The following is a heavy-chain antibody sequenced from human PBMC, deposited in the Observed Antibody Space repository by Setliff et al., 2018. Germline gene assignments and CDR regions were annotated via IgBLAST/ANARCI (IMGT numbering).Heavy chain of an antibody. Sequence: PSETLSLTCTVSGGSISSGSYYWSWIRQPAGKGLEWIGRIYTSGGTNYNPSLKSRVTISVDTSKNQFSLKLSSVTAADTAVYYCARERTDSSGYWGLDAFDIWGQGTMVTVSS. CDR1: GGSISSGSYY. D-gene: IGHD3-22*01. CDR2: IYTSGGT. J-gene: IGHJ3*02. CDR3: ARERTDSSGYWGLDAFDI. V-gene: IGHV4-61*02.